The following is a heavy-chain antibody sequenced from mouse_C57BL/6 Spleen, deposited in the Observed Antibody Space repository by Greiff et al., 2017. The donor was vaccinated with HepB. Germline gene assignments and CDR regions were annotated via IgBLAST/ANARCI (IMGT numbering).Heavy chain of an antibody. V-gene: IGHV3-6*01. CDR1: GYSITSGYY. D-gene: IGHD3-2*02. CDR3: ARQLRLPYYAMDY. J-gene: IGHJ4*01. Sequence: EVKLMESGPGLVKPSQSLSLTCSVTGYSITSGYYWNWIRQFPGNKLEWMGYISYDGSNNYNPSLKNRISITRDTSKNQFFLKLNSVTTEDTATYYCARQLRLPYYAMDYWGQGTSVTVSS. CDR2: ISYDGSN.